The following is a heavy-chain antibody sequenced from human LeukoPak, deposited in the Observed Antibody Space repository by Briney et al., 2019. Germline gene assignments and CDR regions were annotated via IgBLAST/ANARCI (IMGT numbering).Heavy chain of an antibody. D-gene: IGHD3-10*01. V-gene: IGHV3-48*03. Sequence: GGSLRLSCATSGFTFTTYEMNWVRQAPGKGLEWVSYITSSGGSKKYADPVKGRFTMSRDDAKNSVYLQMNSLRPEETAVYYCARDIYGDEGFDYWGQGTLVSVSS. J-gene: IGHJ4*02. CDR2: ITSSGGSK. CDR1: GFTFTTYE. CDR3: ARDIYGDEGFDY.